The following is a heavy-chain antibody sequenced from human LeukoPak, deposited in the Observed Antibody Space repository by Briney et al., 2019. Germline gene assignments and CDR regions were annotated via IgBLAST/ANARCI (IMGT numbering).Heavy chain of an antibody. CDR2: ITISSSII. J-gene: IGHJ4*02. V-gene: IGHV3-21*01. CDR3: ARDLSDDNSLDY. Sequence: GGSLRLSCAASGFGFSDYSMNWVRQAPGKGLEWVSSITISSSIIYYADSVKGRFTISRDNAKNSLFLQMNSLRAEDTAVYYCARDLSDDNSLDYWGQGTLVTVSS. CDR1: GFGFSDYS. D-gene: IGHD3-22*01.